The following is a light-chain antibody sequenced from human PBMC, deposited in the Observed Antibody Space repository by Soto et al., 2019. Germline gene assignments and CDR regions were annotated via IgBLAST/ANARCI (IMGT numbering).Light chain of an antibody. CDR2: DAY. V-gene: IGKV3-11*01. Sequence: PQSPSSLSASVGARVPITWQAGPHIHNYLNWYPQNPGQAPRLLIYDAYNRATGIPPRFSGSGSGTDFTLTISSLEPEDSAVYYCKKHHMWPITVGQGTRLEI. CDR3: KKHHMWPIT. CDR1: PHIHNY. J-gene: IGKJ5*01.